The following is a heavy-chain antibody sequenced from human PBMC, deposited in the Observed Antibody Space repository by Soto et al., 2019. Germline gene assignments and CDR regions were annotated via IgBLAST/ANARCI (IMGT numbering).Heavy chain of an antibody. CDR3: ARAATSMLRLSKNTNYYYYYGMDV. Sequence: SVKVSCKASGGTFSSYAISWVRQAPGQGLEWMGGIIPIFGTANYAQKFQGRVTITADESTSTAYMELSSLRSEDTAVYYCARAATSMLRLSKNTNYYYYYGMDVWGQGTTVTVSS. V-gene: IGHV1-69*13. CDR2: IIPIFGTA. CDR1: GGTFSSYA. J-gene: IGHJ6*02. D-gene: IGHD3-10*01.